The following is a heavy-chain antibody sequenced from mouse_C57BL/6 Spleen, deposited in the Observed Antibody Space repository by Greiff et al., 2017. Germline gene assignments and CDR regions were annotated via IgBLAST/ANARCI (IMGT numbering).Heavy chain of an antibody. D-gene: IGHD4-1*01. CDR2: IYPGNSDT. CDR3: TRETGTYYFDY. Sequence: EVQLQQSGTVLARPGASVKMPCKTSGYTFTSYWMHWVNQRPGQGLEWIGAIYPGNSDTSYNQKFKGKAKLTAVTSASTAYMELSSLTNEDSAVYYCTRETGTYYFDYWGQGTTLTVSS. J-gene: IGHJ2*01. V-gene: IGHV1-5*01. CDR1: GYTFTSYW.